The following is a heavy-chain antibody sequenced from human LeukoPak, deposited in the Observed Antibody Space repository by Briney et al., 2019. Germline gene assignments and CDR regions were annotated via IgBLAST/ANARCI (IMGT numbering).Heavy chain of an antibody. CDR3: AKEKVFTSTSWTTIEY. D-gene: IGHD6-13*01. CDR2: ISYDGNAK. J-gene: IGHJ4*02. Sequence: PGRSLRLSCAASGFTLSSYGMHWVRQAPGKGLEWVAVISYDGNAKHHADSVKGRFTISRDNSKNTLYLQMNSLRSEDTAVYYCAKEKVFTSTSWTTIEYWGQGTLVTVSS. CDR1: GFTLSSYG. V-gene: IGHV3-30*18.